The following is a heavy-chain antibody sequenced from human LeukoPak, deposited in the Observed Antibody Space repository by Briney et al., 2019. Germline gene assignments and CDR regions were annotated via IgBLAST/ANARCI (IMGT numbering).Heavy chain of an antibody. V-gene: IGHV1-2*02. CDR3: ARPYSGGRYYGGNYVEWFDP. J-gene: IGHJ5*02. CDR1: GYTFTGYY. D-gene: IGHD4-23*01. CDR2: INPNSGGT. Sequence: ASVKVSCKASGYTFTGYYMHWVRQAPGQGLEWMGWINPNSGGTNYAQKFQGRVTMTRDTSISTAYMELSRLRSDDTAVYYCARPYSGGRYYGGNYVEWFDPWGQGTLVTVSS.